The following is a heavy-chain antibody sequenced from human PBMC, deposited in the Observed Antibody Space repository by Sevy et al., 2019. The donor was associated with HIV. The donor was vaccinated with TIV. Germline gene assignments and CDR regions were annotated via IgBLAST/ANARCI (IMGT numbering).Heavy chain of an antibody. D-gene: IGHD3-22*01. CDR1: DGSVSSGSYY. CDR2: IYYSGST. Sequence: SETLSLTCTVSDGSVSSGSYYWSWIRQPPGKGLEWIGYIYYSGSTNYNPSLKSRVTISVDTSKNQFSLKLSSVTAADTAVYYCARCHSYYYDSSGYYILGYYFDYWGQGTLVTVSS. J-gene: IGHJ4*02. V-gene: IGHV4-61*01. CDR3: ARCHSYYYDSSGYYILGYYFDY.